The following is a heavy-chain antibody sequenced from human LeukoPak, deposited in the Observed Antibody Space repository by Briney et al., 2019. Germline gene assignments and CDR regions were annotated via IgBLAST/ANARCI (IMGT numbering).Heavy chain of an antibody. CDR3: ARDNSRLRAYYFDY. CDR2: INHSGSA. Sequence: SGALSLTCAVHGGSFSGYYWSSIRHPPGRGLEWGGEINHSGSANYNPSLKSRVTISVDTTKNQFSLKLSSVTAEDTALYYCARDNSRLRAYYFDYWGQGTLVTVSS. CDR1: GGSFSGYY. J-gene: IGHJ4*02. V-gene: IGHV4-34*01. D-gene: IGHD4-17*01.